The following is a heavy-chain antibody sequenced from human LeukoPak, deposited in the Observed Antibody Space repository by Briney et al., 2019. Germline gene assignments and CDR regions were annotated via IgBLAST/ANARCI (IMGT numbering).Heavy chain of an antibody. V-gene: IGHV1-8*01. CDR3: ARDQGALRYFDATDYYYYYMDV. J-gene: IGHJ6*03. Sequence: GASVKVSCKASGYTFTSYDINWVRQATGQGLEWMGWMNPNSGNTGYAQKFQGRVTMTRNTSISTAYMELSSLRSEDTAVYYCARDQGALRYFDATDYYYYYMDVWGKGTTVTVSS. CDR1: GYTFTSYD. CDR2: MNPNSGNT. D-gene: IGHD3-9*01.